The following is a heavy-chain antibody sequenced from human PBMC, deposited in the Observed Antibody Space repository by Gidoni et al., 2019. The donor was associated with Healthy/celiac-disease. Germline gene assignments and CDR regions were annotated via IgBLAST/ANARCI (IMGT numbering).Heavy chain of an antibody. CDR3: ASYSTSKYYYGMDV. D-gene: IGHD2-2*01. CDR1: GGTLSSYT. J-gene: IGHJ6*02. CDR2: IIPILSIA. V-gene: IGHV1-69*02. Sequence: QVQLVQSGAEVKKPGSSVKVSCKASGGTLSSYTISWVRQASGQGLEWMVRIIPILSIANYAQKFHGRVTITADKSTSTAYMELSSLRSEDTAVYYCASYSTSKYYYGMDVWGQGTTVTVSS.